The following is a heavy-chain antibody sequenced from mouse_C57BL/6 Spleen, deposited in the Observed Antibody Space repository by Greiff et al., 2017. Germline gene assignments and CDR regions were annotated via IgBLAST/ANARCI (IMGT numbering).Heavy chain of an antibody. CDR2: IHPNSGST. J-gene: IGHJ1*03. CDR1: GYTFTSYW. CDR3: ASITTVPYWYFDV. D-gene: IGHD1-1*01. Sequence: QVQLQQSGAELVKPGASVKLSCKASGYTFTSYWMHWVKRRPGQGLEWIGMIHPNSGSTNYNEKFKSKATLTVDKSSSTAYMQLSSLTSEDSAVYYCASITTVPYWYFDVWGTGTTVTVSS. V-gene: IGHV1-64*01.